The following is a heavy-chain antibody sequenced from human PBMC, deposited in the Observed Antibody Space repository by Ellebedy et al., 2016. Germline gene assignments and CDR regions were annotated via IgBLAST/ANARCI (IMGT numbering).Heavy chain of an antibody. V-gene: IGHV5-51*01. Sequence: GESLNISXQGSESSFTSFYIGWVRQIPGKGLEWMGIIHPGDSDTRYNPSFQGQVTISADTSINTAYLQWDSLRASDTAMYYCAGARNGDYSFDSWGQGTLVAVSS. CDR1: ESSFTSFY. J-gene: IGHJ4*02. CDR2: IHPGDSDT. CDR3: AGARNGDYSFDS. D-gene: IGHD2-21*02.